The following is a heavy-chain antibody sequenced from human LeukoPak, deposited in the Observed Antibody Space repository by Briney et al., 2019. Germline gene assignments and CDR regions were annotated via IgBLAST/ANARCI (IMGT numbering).Heavy chain of an antibody. CDR1: GGSFSGYY. CDR2: INHSGST. V-gene: IGHV4-34*01. Sequence: SGTLSLTCAVYGGSFSGYYWSWIRQPPGKGLEWIGEINHSGSTNYNPSLKSRVTISVDRSKNQFSLKLSSVTAADTAVYYCANLHYYDSSGYPSYYYGMDVWGQGTTVTVSS. D-gene: IGHD3-22*01. J-gene: IGHJ6*02. CDR3: ANLHYYDSSGYPSYYYGMDV.